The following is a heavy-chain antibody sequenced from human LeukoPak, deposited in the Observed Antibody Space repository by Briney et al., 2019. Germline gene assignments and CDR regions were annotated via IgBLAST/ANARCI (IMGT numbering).Heavy chain of an antibody. V-gene: IGHV3-73*01. CDR2: IRSKANSYAT. D-gene: IGHD6-6*01. CDR1: GFTFRDYG. J-gene: IGHJ4*02. Sequence: GGSLRLSCSASGFTFRDYGMHWVRQASGKGLEWVGRIRSKANSYATAYAASVKGRFTISRDDSKNTAYLQMNSLKTEDTAVYYCTSRVGSSLSQGYWGQGTLVTVSS. CDR3: TSRVGSSLSQGY.